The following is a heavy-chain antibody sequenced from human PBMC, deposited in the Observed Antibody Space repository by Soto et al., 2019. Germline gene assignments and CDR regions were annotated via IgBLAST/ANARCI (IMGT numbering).Heavy chain of an antibody. J-gene: IGHJ5*02. V-gene: IGHV4-4*02. D-gene: IGHD2-21*02. Sequence: PSETLSLTCGVSCGTVASSHWWSWVRQSPGGGLEWIGNVYHTGDTNFNPSLQSRVTISVDKPNNQFSLRLNSLTAADTAVYFCAREIVTAGGNNYFDPWGPGTLVTVSS. CDR1: CGTVASSHW. CDR2: VYHTGDT. CDR3: AREIVTAGGNNYFDP.